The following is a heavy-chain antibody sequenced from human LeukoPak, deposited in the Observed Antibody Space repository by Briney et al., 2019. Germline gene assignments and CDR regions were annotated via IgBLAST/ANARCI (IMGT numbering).Heavy chain of an antibody. V-gene: IGHV3-23*01. D-gene: IGHD4-17*01. CDR1: GFTFSDYA. J-gene: IGHJ4*02. CDR2: ISGSGDST. CDR3: ARGGRGTYGRPRQFDY. Sequence: GGSLRLSCVASGFTFSDYAMSWVRQAPGKGLHWVSAISGSGDSTYYADSVKGRVTISRDNSKNTLYLQMNGLRAEDTAVYYCARGGRGTYGRPRQFDYWGQGTLVTVSA.